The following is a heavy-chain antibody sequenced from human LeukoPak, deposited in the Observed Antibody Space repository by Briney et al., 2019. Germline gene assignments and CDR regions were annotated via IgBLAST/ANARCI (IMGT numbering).Heavy chain of an antibody. CDR3: ARVYSSSSVDY. CDR1: GYTFTGYH. Sequence: ASVKVSCKGFGYTFTGYHMNWVRQAPGQGLEWMGWINPNSGATNYAQKFQGRVTMTRNTSISTAYMELSSLRSEDTAVYYCARVYSSSSVDYWGQGTLVTVSS. J-gene: IGHJ4*02. D-gene: IGHD6-13*01. CDR2: INPNSGAT. V-gene: IGHV1-2*02.